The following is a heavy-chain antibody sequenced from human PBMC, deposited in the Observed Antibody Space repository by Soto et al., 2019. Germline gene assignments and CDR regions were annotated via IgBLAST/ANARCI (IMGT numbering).Heavy chain of an antibody. CDR2: IIPIFGTA. Sequence: SVKVSCKASGGTFSSYAISWVRQAPGQGLEWMGGIIPIFGTANYAQKFQGRVTITADESTSTAYMELSSLRSEDTAVYYCARDKPDIVVVPAAIGGYGMDVWGQGTTVTVSS. D-gene: IGHD2-2*01. CDR3: ARDKPDIVVVPAAIGGYGMDV. V-gene: IGHV1-69*13. J-gene: IGHJ6*02. CDR1: GGTFSSYA.